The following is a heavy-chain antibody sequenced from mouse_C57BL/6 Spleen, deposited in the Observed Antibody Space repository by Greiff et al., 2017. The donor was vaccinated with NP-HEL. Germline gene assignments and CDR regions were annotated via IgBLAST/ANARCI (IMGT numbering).Heavy chain of an antibody. Sequence: QVQLQQSGAELVMPGASVKLSCKASGYTFTSYWMHWVKQRPGQGLEWIGEIDPSDSYTNYNQKFKGKSTLTVDKSSSTAYMQLSSLTSEDSAVYYCARLGTTVEDDYWGQGTTLTVSS. J-gene: IGHJ2*01. V-gene: IGHV1-69*01. CDR3: ARLGTTVEDDY. CDR1: GYTFTSYW. D-gene: IGHD1-1*01. CDR2: IDPSDSYT.